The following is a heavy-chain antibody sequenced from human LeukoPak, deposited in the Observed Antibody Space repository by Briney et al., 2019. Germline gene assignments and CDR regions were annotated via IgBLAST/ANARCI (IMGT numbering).Heavy chain of an antibody. D-gene: IGHD3-10*01. CDR2: IYYSGST. CDR1: GGSMSTYY. CDR3: ARVVYSGSWGYFDY. Sequence: PSETLSLTCTVSGGSMSTYYWSWIRQSPGKGLEWFGYIYYSGSTSYNPSLKSRLTISIDTSKTQFYLKLSSVTAADTAVYYCARVVYSGSWGYFDYWGQGILVTVSS. J-gene: IGHJ4*02. V-gene: IGHV4-59*01.